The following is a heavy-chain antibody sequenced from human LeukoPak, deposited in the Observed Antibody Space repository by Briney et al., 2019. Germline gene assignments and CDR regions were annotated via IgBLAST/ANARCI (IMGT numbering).Heavy chain of an antibody. CDR1: GGTFTSYY. V-gene: IGHV1-46*01. CDR2: INPSGGST. J-gene: IGHJ4*02. D-gene: IGHD5-12*01. CDR3: ASPATSGYDPYFDY. Sequence: GASVKVSCKASGGTFTSYYMHWVRQAPGQGLEWMGIINPSGGSTSYAQKFQGRVTMTRDMSTSTVYMELSSLRSEDTAVYYCASPATSGYDPYFDYWGQGTLVTVSS.